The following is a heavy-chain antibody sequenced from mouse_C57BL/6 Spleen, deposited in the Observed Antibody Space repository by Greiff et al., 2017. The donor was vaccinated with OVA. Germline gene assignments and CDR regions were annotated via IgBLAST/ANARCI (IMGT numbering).Heavy chain of an antibody. J-gene: IGHJ2*02. V-gene: IGHV1-69*01. CDR2: IDPSDSCT. CDR1: GYTFTSYW. CDR3: AGGETNAIDY. D-gene: IGHD1-3*01. Sequence: QVQLQQPGAELVMPGASVKLSCKASGYTFTSYWMHWVKQRPGQGLEWIGEIDPSDSCTNYNQKFKGKATLTVDKSSSTAYMQLSSLTSEDSAVXCCAGGETNAIDYWGQGASLTVSS.